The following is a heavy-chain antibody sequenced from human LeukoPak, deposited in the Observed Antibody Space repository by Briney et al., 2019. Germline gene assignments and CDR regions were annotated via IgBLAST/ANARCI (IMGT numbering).Heavy chain of an antibody. J-gene: IGHJ4*02. CDR3: ASRGISVAGSLVDY. V-gene: IGHV4-34*01. Sequence: PSETLSLTCAVYGGSFSGYYWSWIRQPPGKGLEWIGEINHSGSTNYNPSLKSRVTISVDKSKNQFSLKLSSVTAADTAVYYCASRGISVAGSLVDYWGQGILVTVSS. CDR2: INHSGST. CDR1: GGSFSGYY. D-gene: IGHD6-19*01.